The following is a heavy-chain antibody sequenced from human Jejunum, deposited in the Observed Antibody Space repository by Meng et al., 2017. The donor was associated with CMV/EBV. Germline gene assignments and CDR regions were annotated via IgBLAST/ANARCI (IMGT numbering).Heavy chain of an antibody. Sequence: TFSSYGVSCVLQVPGQGLEWMGGTIPIFGTANYAQKFQGRVTIIADESTSTAYMDLTSLRSEDTAIYYCARTTPRLAAAGLNYFDYWGQGTLVTVSS. CDR2: TIPIFGTA. CDR3: ARTTPRLAAAGLNYFDY. V-gene: IGHV1-69*01. J-gene: IGHJ4*02. D-gene: IGHD6-13*01. CDR1: TFSSYG.